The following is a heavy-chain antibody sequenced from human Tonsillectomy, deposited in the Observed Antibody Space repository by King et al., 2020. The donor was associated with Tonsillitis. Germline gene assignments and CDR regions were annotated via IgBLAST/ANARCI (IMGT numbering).Heavy chain of an antibody. V-gene: IGHV2-26*01. D-gene: IGHD3-22*01. J-gene: IGHJ6*02. CDR1: GFSLSNARMG. CDR3: ARIPLYYYDSSGYYDYYYYYYGMDV. Sequence: TLKESGPVLVKPTETLTLTCTVSGFSLSNARMGVSWVRQPPGKALEWLAHIFSNDEKSYSTSLKSRPTIPKATSKSQVVLTMTNMDPVDTATYYCARIPLYYYDSSGYYDYYYYYYGMDVWGQGTTVTVSS. CDR2: IFSNDEK.